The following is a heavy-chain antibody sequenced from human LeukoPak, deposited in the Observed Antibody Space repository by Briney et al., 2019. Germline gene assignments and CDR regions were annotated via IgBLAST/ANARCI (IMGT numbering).Heavy chain of an antibody. Sequence: REASVKVSCKASGYTFNHYDVNWVRQAPGQGLEWMGWMNPKSGTRVYAQKFQGRVTMTSDSYINTAYMELTRLTSDDTAVYYCAKGLRSDFWGQGTLVIASS. J-gene: IGHJ4*02. CDR2: MNPKSGTR. V-gene: IGHV1-8*01. CDR1: GYTFNHYD. D-gene: IGHD3-16*02. CDR3: AKGLRSDF.